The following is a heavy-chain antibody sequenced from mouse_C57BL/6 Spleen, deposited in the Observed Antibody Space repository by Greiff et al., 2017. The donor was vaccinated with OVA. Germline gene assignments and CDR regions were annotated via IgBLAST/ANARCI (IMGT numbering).Heavy chain of an antibody. CDR2: IDPSDSYT. D-gene: IGHD1-1*02. V-gene: IGHV1-69*01. CDR3: ARTFYGNYAMDY. J-gene: IGHJ4*01. CDR1: GYTFTSYW. Sequence: QVQLQQSGAELVMPGASVKLSCKASGYTFTSYWMHWVKQRPGQGLEWIGEIDPSDSYTNYNQKFKGKSTLTVDKSSSTAYMQLSSLTSEDSAVYYCARTFYGNYAMDYWGQGTSVTVSS.